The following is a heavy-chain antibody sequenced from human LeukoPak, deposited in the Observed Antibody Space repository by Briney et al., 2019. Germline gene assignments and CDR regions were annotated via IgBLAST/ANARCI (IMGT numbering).Heavy chain of an antibody. CDR3: ARDREYSNNFGY. Sequence: SETLSLTCTVSGGSISSSSYYWGWIRQPPGKGLEWIGSIYYSGSTYYNPSLKSRVTISVDTSKNQFSLKLSSVTAADTAVYYCARDREYSNNFGYWGQGTLVTVSS. D-gene: IGHD6-6*01. CDR2: IYYSGST. CDR1: GGSISSSSYY. J-gene: IGHJ4*02. V-gene: IGHV4-39*07.